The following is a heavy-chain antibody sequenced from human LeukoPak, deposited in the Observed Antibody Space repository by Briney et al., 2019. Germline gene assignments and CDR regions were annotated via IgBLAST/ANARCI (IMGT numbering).Heavy chain of an antibody. J-gene: IGHJ6*03. D-gene: IGHD2-8*01. CDR3: ARDPSMVYASNPYPHYYVDV. CDR1: GLTFSAYT. CDR2: ISSSSSYI. V-gene: IGHV3-21*01. Sequence: GGSLRLSCAASGLTFSAYTMNWVRQAPGKGLEWVSSISSSSSYIYYADSVKGRFTISRDDAKNSLYLQMNSLRAEDTAVYYCARDPSMVYASNPYPHYYVDVWGKGTTVTVSS.